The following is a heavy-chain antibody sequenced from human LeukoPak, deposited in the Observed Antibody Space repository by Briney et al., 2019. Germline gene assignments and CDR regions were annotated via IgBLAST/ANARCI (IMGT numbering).Heavy chain of an antibody. Sequence: PGGSLRLSCPASGFTFSDYYMSWLRQAPGKGLEGVSYISSSGSAIYYADSVKGRFTISRDIAKNSLYLQMNSLRAEDTAVYYCARDGGDNWFDPWGQGTLVTVSS. CDR2: ISSSGSAI. V-gene: IGHV3-11*01. CDR1: GFTFSDYY. D-gene: IGHD3-16*01. CDR3: ARDGGDNWFDP. J-gene: IGHJ5*02.